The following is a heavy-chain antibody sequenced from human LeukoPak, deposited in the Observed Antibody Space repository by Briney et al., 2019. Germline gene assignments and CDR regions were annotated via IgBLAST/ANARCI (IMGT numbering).Heavy chain of an antibody. J-gene: IGHJ3*02. CDR1: GYTFTSHG. Sequence: GASVKVSCKASGYTFTSHGFSWVRQAPGQGLEWMGWTSPYNTNTNYAQKLQGRVTMTTDTSTSTAYMELRSLRSDDTTVYYCARATNWNYAFDIWGQGTMVTVSS. D-gene: IGHD1-7*01. CDR3: ARATNWNYAFDI. V-gene: IGHV1-18*01. CDR2: TSPYNTNT.